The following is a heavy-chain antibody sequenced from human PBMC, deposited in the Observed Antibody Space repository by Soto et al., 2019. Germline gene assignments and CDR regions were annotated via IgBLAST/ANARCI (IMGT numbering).Heavy chain of an antibody. Sequence: GGSLRLSCAASGFTFSGSAMHWVRQASGKGLEWVGRIRSKANSYATAYAASVKGRFTISRDDSKNTAYLQMNSLKTEDTAVYYCTRQPRLYYYGSGSYYPPFDYWGQGTLVTVSS. D-gene: IGHD3-10*01. CDR1: GFTFSGSA. CDR3: TRQPRLYYYGSGSYYPPFDY. CDR2: IRSKANSYAT. J-gene: IGHJ4*02. V-gene: IGHV3-73*01.